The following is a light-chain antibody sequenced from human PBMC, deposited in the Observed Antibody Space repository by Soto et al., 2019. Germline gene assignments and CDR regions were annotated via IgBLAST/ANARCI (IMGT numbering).Light chain of an antibody. CDR2: DVS. V-gene: IGLV2-14*01. Sequence: QSALTQAASVSGSPGQSITISCTGTSSDVGDYNYVSWYQQDPGKAPKLMIYDVSNRPSGVSNRFSGSKSGNTASPTISGLQAEDEADYYCSSYTSSSTPVVFGGGTKLTVL. CDR1: SSDVGDYNY. CDR3: SSYTSSSTPVV. J-gene: IGLJ2*01.